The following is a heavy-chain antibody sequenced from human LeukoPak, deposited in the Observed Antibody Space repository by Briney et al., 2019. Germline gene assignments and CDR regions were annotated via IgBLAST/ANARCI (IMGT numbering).Heavy chain of an antibody. CDR2: INPDSGGT. J-gene: IGHJ3*02. D-gene: IGHD2-2*01. CDR1: GYIFTGYY. Sequence: ASVKVSCKASGYIFTGYYIHWVRQAPGQGLEWMGWINPDSGGTNYAQKFQGRVTMTRDTSITTAYMELSRLGSDDTAVYYCARGSASPAARPFDIWGQGTMVTVSS. V-gene: IGHV1-2*02. CDR3: ARGSASPAARPFDI.